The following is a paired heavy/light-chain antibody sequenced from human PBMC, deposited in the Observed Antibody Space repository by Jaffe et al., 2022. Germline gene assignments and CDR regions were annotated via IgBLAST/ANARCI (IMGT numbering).Light chain of an antibody. J-gene: IGKJ1*01. CDR2: GAS. CDR3: HQYGSSPWT. V-gene: IGKV3-20*01. Sequence: IVLTQSPGTLSLSPGERATLSCRASQSVGNSYLAWYQQKAGQAPRLLIYGASSRATGIPDRFSGSGSGTDFTLTISRLEPEDFAVYYCHQYGSSPWTFGQGTKVEIK. CDR1: QSVGNSY.
Heavy chain of an antibody. Sequence: QVQLVQSGSELKKPGASLKVSCKASGYTFNTFAIYWVRQAPGQGPEWMGWINTNTGNPTYVQGFTGRFVFSLDTSVNTAYLQISSLEAEDTAVYYCARRLTVTTPLGYWGQGTLVTVSS. CDR2: INTNTGNP. CDR1: GYTFNTFA. D-gene: IGHD4-17*01. V-gene: IGHV7-4-1*02. J-gene: IGHJ4*02. CDR3: ARRLTVTTPLGY.